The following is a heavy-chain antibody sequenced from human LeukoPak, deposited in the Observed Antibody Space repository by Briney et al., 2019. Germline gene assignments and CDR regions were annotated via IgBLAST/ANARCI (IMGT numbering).Heavy chain of an antibody. CDR2: IWYDGSNK. CDR3: ARDGYDSSGITANFDY. CDR1: GFTLSSYG. D-gene: IGHD3-22*01. Sequence: GGSLRLSCVASGFTLSSYGMHWVRQAPGKGLEWVAVIWYDGSNKYYADSVKGRFTISRDDSKNTLYLQMNSLRAEDTAVYYCARDGYDSSGITANFDYWGQGTLVTVSS. J-gene: IGHJ4*02. V-gene: IGHV3-33*08.